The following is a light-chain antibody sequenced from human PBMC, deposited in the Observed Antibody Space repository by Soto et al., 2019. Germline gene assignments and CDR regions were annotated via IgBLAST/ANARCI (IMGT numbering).Light chain of an antibody. J-gene: IGKJ2*01. V-gene: IGKV1-5*01. Sequence: DIQMTQSPSTLSASVGDRVTITCRASQNIITWLVWYQQKLGKAPKLLIYDASSLESGVPSRFSGSGSGTEFSLTISSLQPDDFATYYCQQYNSYPYTFGQGTKLEIK. CDR1: QNIITW. CDR2: DAS. CDR3: QQYNSYPYT.